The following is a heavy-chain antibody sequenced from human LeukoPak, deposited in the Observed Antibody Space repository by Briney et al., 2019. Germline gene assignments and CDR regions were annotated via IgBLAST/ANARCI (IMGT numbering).Heavy chain of an antibody. CDR2: IYYSGRT. Sequence: SETLSLTCTVSGGSISSYYWSWIRQPPGKGLEWIGYIYYSGRTNYIPSLKSRVTISVDTSKNQFSLKLSSVTAADTAVYYCARIGKVMDYYDSSGYVTGFDYWGQGTLVTVSS. CDR1: GGSISSYY. J-gene: IGHJ4*02. CDR3: ARIGKVMDYYDSSGYVTGFDY. D-gene: IGHD3-22*01. V-gene: IGHV4-59*01.